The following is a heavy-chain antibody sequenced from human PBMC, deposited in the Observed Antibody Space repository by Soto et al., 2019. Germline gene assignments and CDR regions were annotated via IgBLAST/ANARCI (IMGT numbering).Heavy chain of an antibody. Sequence: ASVKVSFKASGYTFTSYGISWLRQAPGQGLEWMGLISGYNGNTNYAQKFQGRVTMTTDTSTNTAYMEVRSLRSDDTAVYYCASASITMIRGVTYYYYGVDVWGQGTTVTVSS. CDR1: GYTFTSYG. CDR3: ASASITMIRGVTYYYYGVDV. V-gene: IGHV1-18*04. J-gene: IGHJ6*02. D-gene: IGHD3-10*01. CDR2: ISGYNGNT.